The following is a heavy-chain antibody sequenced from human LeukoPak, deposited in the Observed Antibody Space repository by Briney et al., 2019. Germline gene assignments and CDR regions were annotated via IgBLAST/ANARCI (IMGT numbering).Heavy chain of an antibody. CDR2: INHSGST. D-gene: IGHD6-19*01. Sequence: SEPRSLTCAVYGGSFSGYYWSWIRQPPGKGLEWIGEINHSGSTSYNPSLKSRVTISVDTSKNQFSLKLSSVTAADTAVYYCARLPSGWQDFDYWGQGTLVTVSS. CDR1: GGSFSGYY. CDR3: ARLPSGWQDFDY. J-gene: IGHJ4*02. V-gene: IGHV4-34*01.